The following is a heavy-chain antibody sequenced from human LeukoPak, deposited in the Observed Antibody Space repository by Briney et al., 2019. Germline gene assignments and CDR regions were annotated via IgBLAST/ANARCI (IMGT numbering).Heavy chain of an antibody. Sequence: SETLSLTCTVSGGSISSSSYYWGWIRQPPGKGLEWIGSIYYSGSTYYNPSLKSRVTISVDTSKNQFSLKLSSVTAADTAVYYCARSPYDFWSGYYSFDYWGQGTLVTVSS. D-gene: IGHD3-3*01. CDR1: GGSISSSSYY. V-gene: IGHV4-39*07. CDR3: ARSPYDFWSGYYSFDY. CDR2: IYYSGST. J-gene: IGHJ4*02.